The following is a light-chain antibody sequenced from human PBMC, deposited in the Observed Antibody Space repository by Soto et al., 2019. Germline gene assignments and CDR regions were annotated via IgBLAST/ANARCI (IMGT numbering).Light chain of an antibody. J-gene: IGKJ4*01. CDR3: QQYNNWPLT. V-gene: IGKV3-15*01. CDR1: HGVSRN. CDR2: GAS. Sequence: EIVITQSLASLPVSPGERATLSCRASHGVSRNLARYQQKPGQAPRLLINGASTRATGLPARFSASGYGTEFTLTISSLQSGDFAFYYCQQYNNWPLTFGGGTKVDI.